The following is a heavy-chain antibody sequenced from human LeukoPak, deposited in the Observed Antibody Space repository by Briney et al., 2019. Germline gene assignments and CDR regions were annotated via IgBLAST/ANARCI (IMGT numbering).Heavy chain of an antibody. D-gene: IGHD3-9*01. CDR1: GFTFSSYA. Sequence: GGSLRLSCAASGFTFSSYAMSWVRQAPGKGLEWVSAISGSGGSTYYADSVKGRFTISRDNSKNTLYLQMNSLRAEDTAVYYCARQSVYGYFDPNWFDPWGQGTLVTVSS. J-gene: IGHJ5*02. V-gene: IGHV3-23*01. CDR2: ISGSGGST. CDR3: ARQSVYGYFDPNWFDP.